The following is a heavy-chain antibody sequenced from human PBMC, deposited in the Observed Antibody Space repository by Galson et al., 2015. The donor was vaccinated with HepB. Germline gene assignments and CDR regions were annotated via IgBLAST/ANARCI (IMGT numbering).Heavy chain of an antibody. V-gene: IGHV3-15*01. J-gene: IGHJ4*02. Sequence: SLRLSCAASGFTFNNAWMSWVRQAPERGLEWVARIKITLDVGTTDYAAPVKGRFTISRDDSRDMLYLQMNSLKTEDTAVYYCATNLIQTSYFASRDYWGQGTLVTVSS. CDR2: IKITLDVGTT. D-gene: IGHD2/OR15-2a*01. CDR1: GFTFNNAW. CDR3: ATNLIQTSYFASRDY.